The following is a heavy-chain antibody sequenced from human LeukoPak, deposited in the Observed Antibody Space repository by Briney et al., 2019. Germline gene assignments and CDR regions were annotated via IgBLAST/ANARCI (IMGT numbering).Heavy chain of an antibody. J-gene: IGHJ4*02. Sequence: ASVKVSCKASGYTFTSYGFRWVRQAPGQGLEWLGWISAYNGNTNFAQKFQGRVTMTTDTSSRTAYMELRSLRSDDSAVYYCARDAGVVGATTGLDYWGQGTLVTVSS. D-gene: IGHD1-26*01. V-gene: IGHV1-18*01. CDR3: ARDAGVVGATTGLDY. CDR1: GYTFTSYG. CDR2: ISAYNGNT.